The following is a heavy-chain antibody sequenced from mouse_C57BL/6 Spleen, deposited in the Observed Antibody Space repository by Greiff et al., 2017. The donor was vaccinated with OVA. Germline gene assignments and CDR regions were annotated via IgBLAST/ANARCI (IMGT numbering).Heavy chain of an antibody. CDR3: ARGGGSAWFAY. Sequence: EVQLVESEGGLVQPGSSMKLSCTASGFTFSDYYMAWVRQVPEKGLEWVANINYDGSSTYYLDSLKSRFIISRDNAKNILYLQRSSLKSEDTATYYCARGGGSAWFAYWGQGTLVTVSA. CDR2: INYDGSST. CDR1: GFTFSDYY. V-gene: IGHV5-16*01. J-gene: IGHJ3*01.